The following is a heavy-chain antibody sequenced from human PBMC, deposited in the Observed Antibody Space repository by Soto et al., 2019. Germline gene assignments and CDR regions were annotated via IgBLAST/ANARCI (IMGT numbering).Heavy chain of an antibody. V-gene: IGHV1-3*01. CDR1: GYTFTSYA. CDR2: INAGNGNT. J-gene: IGHJ4*02. CDR3: ARGSPDYGDYGPLDY. D-gene: IGHD4-17*01. Sequence: ASVKVSCNASGYTFTSYAMHWVRQAPGQRLEWMGWINAGNGNTKYSQKFQGRVTITRDTSASTAYMELSSLRSEDTAVYYCARGSPDYGDYGPLDYWGQGTLVTVSS.